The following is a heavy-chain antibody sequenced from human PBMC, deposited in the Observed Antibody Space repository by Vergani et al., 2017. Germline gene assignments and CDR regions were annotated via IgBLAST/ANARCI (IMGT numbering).Heavy chain of an antibody. V-gene: IGHV4-34*11. CDR3: AREVRRDYGDYVRYFDY. CDR2: IYYSGST. J-gene: IGHJ4*02. Sequence: QVQLQQWGAGLLKPSETLSLTCAVYGGSFSGYYWSWIRQPPGKGLEWIGYIYYSGSTNYNPSLKSRVTIAVDTSKNQFSLKLSSVTAADTAVYYCAREVRRDYGDYVRYFDYWGQGTLVTVSS. D-gene: IGHD4-17*01. CDR1: GGSFSGYY.